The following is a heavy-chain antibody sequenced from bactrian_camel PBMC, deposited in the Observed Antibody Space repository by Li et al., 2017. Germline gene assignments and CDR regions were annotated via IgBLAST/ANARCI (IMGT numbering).Heavy chain of an antibody. Sequence: HVQLVEAGGGSVEAGGSLRLSCAASGNTYSTNCMAWFRQVPGKEREGVAGMQIGGSSTYYADFVKGRLTISQDNAKNTVYLEMSSLKPEDTAIYYCAADPTNGRVSGGYCYARDDEDPFWGLGTQVTVS. CDR2: MQIGGSST. J-gene: IGHJ4*01. V-gene: IGHV3-3*01. CDR1: GNTYSTNC. CDR3: AADPTNGRVSGGYCYARDDEDPF. D-gene: IGHD2*01.